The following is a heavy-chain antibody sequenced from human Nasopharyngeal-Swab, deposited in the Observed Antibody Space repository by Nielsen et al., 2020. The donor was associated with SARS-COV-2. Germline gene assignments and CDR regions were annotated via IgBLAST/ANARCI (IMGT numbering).Heavy chain of an antibody. CDR1: GFTFSSYS. V-gene: IGHV3-21*04. CDR2: ISSSSSYI. Sequence: GESLKISCAASGFTFSSYSMNWVRQAPGKGLEWVSSISSSSSYIYYADSVKGRFTISRDNAKNLLYLQMNSLRAEDTAVYYCAREKDFWGGSHYFYMDVWGKGTTVTVSS. D-gene: IGHD3-3*01. J-gene: IGHJ6*03. CDR3: AREKDFWGGSHYFYMDV.